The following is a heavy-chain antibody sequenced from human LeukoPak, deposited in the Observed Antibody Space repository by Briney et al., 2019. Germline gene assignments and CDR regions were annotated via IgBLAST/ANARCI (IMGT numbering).Heavy chain of an antibody. CDR2: INPNSGGT. V-gene: IGHV1-2*02. CDR1: GYTFTGYY. D-gene: IGHD3-22*01. Sequence: ASVKVSCKASGYTFTGYYMHWVRQAPGQGLEWMGWINPNSGGTNYAQKFQGRVTMTRDTSISTAYMELSRLRSDDTAVYYCARDRNYYDSSGYSHDYWGQGTLVTVSS. CDR3: ARDRNYYDSSGYSHDY. J-gene: IGHJ4*02.